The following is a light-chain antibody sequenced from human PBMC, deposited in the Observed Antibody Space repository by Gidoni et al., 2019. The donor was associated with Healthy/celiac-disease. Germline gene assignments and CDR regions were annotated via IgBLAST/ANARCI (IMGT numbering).Light chain of an antibody. J-gene: IGKJ2*01. CDR1: QGISSY. Sequence: IRMTQSPSSFSASTGDRVTITCRASQGISSYLAWYQQKPGKAPKLLIYAASTLQSGVPSRFSGSGSGTDFTLTISCLQSEDFATYYCQQYYSYPYTFDQGTKLEIK. V-gene: IGKV1-8*01. CDR2: AAS. CDR3: QQYYSYPYT.